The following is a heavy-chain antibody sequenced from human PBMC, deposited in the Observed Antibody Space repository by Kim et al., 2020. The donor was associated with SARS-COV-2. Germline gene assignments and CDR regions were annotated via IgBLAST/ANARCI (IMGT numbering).Heavy chain of an antibody. CDR1: GFTFSSYA. V-gene: IGHV3-30*04. D-gene: IGHD6-6*01. CDR3: ARDNHYSSSSGYYYYGMAV. J-gene: IGHJ6*02. CDR2: ISYDGSNK. Sequence: GGSLRLSCAASGFTFSSYAMHWVRQAPGKGLEWVAVISYDGSNKYYVDSVKGRFTISRDNSKNTLYLQMNSLRAEDTAVYYCARDNHYSSSSGYYYYGMAVWGQGTPVTVSS.